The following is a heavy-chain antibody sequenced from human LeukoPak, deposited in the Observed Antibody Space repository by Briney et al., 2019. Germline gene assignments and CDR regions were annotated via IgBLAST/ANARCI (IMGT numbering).Heavy chain of an antibody. CDR1: GFTFSSYG. D-gene: IGHD3-10*01. V-gene: IGHV3-30*02. CDR2: IRYDGSNK. CDR3: AGTYYYGSGTYRPGEY. Sequence: GGSLRLSCAASGFTFSSYGMHWVRQAPGKGLEWVAFIRYDGSNKYYADSVKGRFTISRDNSKNTLYLQMNSLRAEDTAVYYCAGTYYYGSGTYRPGEYWGQGTLVTVSS. J-gene: IGHJ4*02.